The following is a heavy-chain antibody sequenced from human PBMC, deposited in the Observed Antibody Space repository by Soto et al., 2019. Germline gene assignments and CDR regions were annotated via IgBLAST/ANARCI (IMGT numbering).Heavy chain of an antibody. CDR1: GYTFTSYG. D-gene: IGHD6-19*01. CDR2: ISAYNGNT. V-gene: IGHV1-18*01. Sequence: ASVKRSFKAAGYTFTSYGISWGRKDPGQGLEWMGWISAYNGNTNYAQKLQGRVTMTTDTSTSTAYMELRSLRSDDTAVYYCARDLESIAVAGPDAFDIWGQGTMVTVSS. J-gene: IGHJ3*02. CDR3: ARDLESIAVAGPDAFDI.